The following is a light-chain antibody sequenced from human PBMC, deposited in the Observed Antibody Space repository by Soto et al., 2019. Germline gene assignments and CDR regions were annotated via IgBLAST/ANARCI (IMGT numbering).Light chain of an antibody. J-gene: IGKJ4*01. CDR2: AAY. Sequence: DIQLTQSPSFLSASVGDRVTITCRASQGISGYLAWYQQKPGKAPKLLIYAAYTLHSGVPSRFSRGGSGTEFTLTISSLQPEDFDTYSCQHLKTYPLTFGGGTKVEIK. CDR3: QHLKTYPLT. V-gene: IGKV1-9*01. CDR1: QGISGY.